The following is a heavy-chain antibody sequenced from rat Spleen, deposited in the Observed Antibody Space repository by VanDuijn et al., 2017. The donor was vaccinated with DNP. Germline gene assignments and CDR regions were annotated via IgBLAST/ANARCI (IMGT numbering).Heavy chain of an antibody. CDR1: GYSITRNFR. J-gene: IGHJ2*01. CDR3: ASGPNGYNYFDY. CDR2: VNSADST. V-gene: IGHV3-3*01. D-gene: IGHD1-2*01. Sequence: EVQLQESGPGLVESSQSLSLTCSVTGYSITRNFRWNWIRKFPGNKLDWMGYVNSADSTYYTPSLKRRISITRDTSKNQFFLQVNSVTTEDTATYYCASGPNGYNYFDYWGQGVMVTVSS.